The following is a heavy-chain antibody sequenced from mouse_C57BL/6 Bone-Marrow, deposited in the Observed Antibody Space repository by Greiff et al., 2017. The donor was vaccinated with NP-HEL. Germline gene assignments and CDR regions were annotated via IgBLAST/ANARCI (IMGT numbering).Heavy chain of an antibody. CDR1: GYSITSGYY. CDR3: ARVATMVTTDYFDY. V-gene: IGHV3-6*01. Sequence: EVQLQQSGPGLVKPSQSLSLTCSVTGYSITSGYYWNWIRQLPGNKLEWMGYISYDGSNNYNPSLKNRISITRDTSKNQFFLKLNSVTTEDTATYYCARVATMVTTDYFDYWGQGTTLTVSS. CDR2: ISYDGSN. D-gene: IGHD2-2*01. J-gene: IGHJ2*01.